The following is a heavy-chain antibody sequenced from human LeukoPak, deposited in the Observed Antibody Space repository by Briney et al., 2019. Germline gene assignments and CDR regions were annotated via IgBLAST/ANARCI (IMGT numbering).Heavy chain of an antibody. CDR1: GYTFTAYY. D-gene: IGHD6-19*01. CDR3: AREGAVATFDY. V-gene: IGHV1-46*01. Sequence: GASVKVSCKASGYTFTAYYLHWVRQAPGQGLEWMGIINPSGGSTSYAQKFQGRVTMTRDTSTSTVYMELSSLRSEDTAVYYCAREGAVATFDYWGQGTLVTVSS. J-gene: IGHJ4*02. CDR2: INPSGGST.